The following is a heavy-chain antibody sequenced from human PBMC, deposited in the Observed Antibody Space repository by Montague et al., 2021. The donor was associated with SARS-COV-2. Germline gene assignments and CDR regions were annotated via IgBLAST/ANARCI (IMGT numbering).Heavy chain of an antibody. Sequence: PALVKPTQTLTLTCTFSGFSLSTSGMCVSWIRQPPGKALEWLARXDWDDDRYYSTSLKTRLTISKDISKNQVVLTMTNMDPVDTATYYCAREYSSGVYFDYWGQGTLVTVSS. CDR1: GFSLSTSGMC. V-gene: IGHV2-70*11. CDR3: AREYSSGVYFDY. J-gene: IGHJ4*02. D-gene: IGHD6-19*01. CDR2: XDWDDDR.